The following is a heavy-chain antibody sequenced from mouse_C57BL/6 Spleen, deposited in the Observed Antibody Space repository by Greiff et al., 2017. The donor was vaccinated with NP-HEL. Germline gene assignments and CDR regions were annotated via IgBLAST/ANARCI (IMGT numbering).Heavy chain of an antibody. V-gene: IGHV1-53*01. CDR1: GYTFTSYW. D-gene: IGHD2-4*01. CDR3: ARGGVLYYDFFAY. J-gene: IGHJ3*01. Sequence: QVQLQQPGTELVKPGASVKLSCKASGYTFTSYWMHWVKQGPGQGLEWIGNINPSNGGTNYNEKFKSKATLTVDKSSSTAYMQLSSLTSEDSAVYYCARGGVLYYDFFAYWGQGTLVTVSA. CDR2: INPSNGGT.